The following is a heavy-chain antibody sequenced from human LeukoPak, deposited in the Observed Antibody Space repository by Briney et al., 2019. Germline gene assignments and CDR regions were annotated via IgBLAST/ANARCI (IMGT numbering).Heavy chain of an antibody. J-gene: IGHJ4*02. D-gene: IGHD1-26*01. V-gene: IGHV1-46*01. Sequence: ASVKVSCKASGYTFTSYYIHWVRQAPGQGLEWMGIINPSGGSTSYAQKFQGRVTMTRDTSISTAYMELSRLRSDDTAVYYCARDVGGSYHDYWGQGTLVTVSS. CDR2: INPSGGST. CDR3: ARDVGGSYHDY. CDR1: GYTFTSYY.